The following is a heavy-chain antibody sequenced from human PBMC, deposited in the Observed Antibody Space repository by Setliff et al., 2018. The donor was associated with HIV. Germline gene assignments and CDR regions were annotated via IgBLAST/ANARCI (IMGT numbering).Heavy chain of an antibody. V-gene: IGHV3-30*04. CDR3: ARDCRVGWVFTYGMDV. Sequence: LRLSCAASGFTFSNSAMHWVRQAPGKGLEWVTIISFDGTKTYYADSVKGRFTISRDNSKKTLFLQMNSLRPEDTAVYYCARDCRVGWVFTYGMDVWGQGTLVTVSS. CDR1: GFTFSNSA. D-gene: IGHD6-13*01. J-gene: IGHJ6*02. CDR2: ISFDGTKT.